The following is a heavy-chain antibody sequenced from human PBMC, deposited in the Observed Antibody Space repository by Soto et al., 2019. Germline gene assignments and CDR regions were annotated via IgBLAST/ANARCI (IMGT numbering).Heavy chain of an antibody. V-gene: IGHV4-30-4*01. CDR2: IYYSGST. J-gene: IGHJ4*02. CDR1: GGSISSGDYY. D-gene: IGHD3-16*01. CDR3: ARARYYDYVWGSYPFDY. Sequence: SETLSLTCTVSGGSISSGDYYWSWIRQPLGKGLEWIGYIYYSGSTYYNPSLKSRVTISVDTSKNQFSLKLSSVTAADTAVYYCARARYYDYVWGSYPFDYWGQGTLVTVSS.